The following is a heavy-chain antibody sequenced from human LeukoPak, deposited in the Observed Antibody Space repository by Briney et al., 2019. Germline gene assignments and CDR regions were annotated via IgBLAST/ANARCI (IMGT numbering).Heavy chain of an antibody. J-gene: IGHJ6*02. CDR3: ARSGHYYYYGMDV. Sequence: SETLSLTCAVSGGSISSSWWSWVRQPPGKGLEWIGEIFHSGSTNYNPSLKSRVTISVDTSKNQFSLKLSSVTAADTAVYYCARSGHYYYYGMDVWGQGTTVTVSS. D-gene: IGHD3-10*01. CDR1: GGSISSSW. V-gene: IGHV4-4*02. CDR2: IFHSGST.